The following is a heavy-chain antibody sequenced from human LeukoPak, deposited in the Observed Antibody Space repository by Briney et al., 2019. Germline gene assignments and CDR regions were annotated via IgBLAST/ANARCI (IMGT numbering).Heavy chain of an antibody. V-gene: IGHV3-21*04. CDR3: AKAYSSSWYWYFDL. CDR1: GFTFSSYT. Sequence: GGSLRLSCLGSGFTFSSYTMNWVRQAPGKGLECVSFISSGGTYIYYADSVKGRFTISRDNAKNSLFLQMNSLRPEDTAFYYCAKAYSSSWYWYFDLWGRGTLVTVSS. J-gene: IGHJ2*01. CDR2: ISSGGTYI. D-gene: IGHD6-13*01.